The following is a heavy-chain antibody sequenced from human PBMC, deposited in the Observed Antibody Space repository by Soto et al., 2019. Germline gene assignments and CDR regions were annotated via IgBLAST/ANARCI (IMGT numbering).Heavy chain of an antibody. Sequence: QVQLVQSGAEVKKPGSSVKDSCKASGGTFSNYALISWVRQAPGQGLEWMGGIIPIDATVNYAQKFQGRITITADESTTTAYMDLGSLRSEDTAVYYCARDLLGFGYTYGDVWGQGTTVTVSS. D-gene: IGHD3-10*01. V-gene: IGHV1-69*12. CDR2: IIPIDATV. J-gene: IGHJ6*01. CDR1: GGTFSNYA. CDR3: ARDLLGFGYTYGDV.